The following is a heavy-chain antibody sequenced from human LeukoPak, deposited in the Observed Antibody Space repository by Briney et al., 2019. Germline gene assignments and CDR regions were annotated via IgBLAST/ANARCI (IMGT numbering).Heavy chain of an antibody. D-gene: IGHD2/OR15-2a*01. V-gene: IGHV3-7*01. J-gene: IGHJ4*02. Sequence: TGGSLRLSCAASGFNFSTYWMTWVRQVPGEGLEWVANIKEDGSEIYYVDAVKGRFSISRDNAKTSLYLQMNSLSVADTAVYYCVTDQTGRHPYFFYYWGQGRLGTVSS. CDR1: GFNFSTYW. CDR3: VTDQTGRHPYFFYY. CDR2: IKEDGSEI.